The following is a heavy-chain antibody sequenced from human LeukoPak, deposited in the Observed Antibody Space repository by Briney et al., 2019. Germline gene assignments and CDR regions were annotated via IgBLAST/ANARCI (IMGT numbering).Heavy chain of an antibody. CDR1: GFTINNYG. CDR3: AKGSSGYFADL. D-gene: IGHD3-22*01. CDR2: ISNDGGGT. Sequence: GGSPRLSCAASGFTINNYGLIWVRQAPGKGLEWVAAISNDGGGTMYAAFVEGRFTISRDNSKNTLFLQMNSLRAEDTALYYCAKGSSGYFADLWGQGTLVTVSS. J-gene: IGHJ5*02. V-gene: IGHV3-23*01.